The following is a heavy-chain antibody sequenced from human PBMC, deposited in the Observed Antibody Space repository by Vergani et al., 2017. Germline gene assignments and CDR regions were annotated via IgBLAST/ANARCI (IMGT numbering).Heavy chain of an antibody. V-gene: IGHV1-18*01. J-gene: IGHJ5*02. CDR2: ISAYNGNT. CDR1: GYTFSSYG. Sequence: QVQLVQSGAEVKKPGASVKVSCKASGYTFSSYGISWVRQAPGQGLQWMGWISAYNGNTNYAQKLQGRVTMTTDTSTSTADMELRSLRSDDTAVYYWARDQLRFFDWPRDAPEWFDHWGQGTLVTVSS. CDR3: ARDQLRFFDWPRDAPEWFDH. D-gene: IGHD3-9*01.